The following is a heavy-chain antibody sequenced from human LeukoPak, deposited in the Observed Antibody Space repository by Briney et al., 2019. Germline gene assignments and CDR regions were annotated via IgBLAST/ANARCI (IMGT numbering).Heavy chain of an antibody. D-gene: IGHD5-18*01. J-gene: IGHJ6*03. Sequence: GGSLRVSCAASGFTFNDYSMSWVRQGPGRGLEWLSFVSGNSTAIYHAASVKGRFTISRDNAKKTVFLQMNSLRPEDTAVYYCARERIYSHYYMDVWGTGTTVTVSS. V-gene: IGHV3-48*04. CDR2: VSGNSTAI. CDR3: ARERIYSHYYMDV. CDR1: GFTFNDYS.